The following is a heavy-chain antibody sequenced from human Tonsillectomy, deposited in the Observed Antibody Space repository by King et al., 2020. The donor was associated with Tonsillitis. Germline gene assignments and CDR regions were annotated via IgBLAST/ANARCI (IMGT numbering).Heavy chain of an antibody. CDR3: ARGDEYDFWSGYIGGYYYYYMDV. CDR1: GFTFSSYW. Sequence: VQLVESGGGLVQPGGSLRLSCAASGFTFSSYWMHWVRQAPGKGLGWVSRINSDGSSTSYADSVKGRFTISRDNAKNTLYLQMNSLRAEDTAVYYCARGDEYDFWSGYIGGYYYYYMDVWGKGTTVTVSS. J-gene: IGHJ6*03. V-gene: IGHV3-74*01. CDR2: INSDGSST. D-gene: IGHD3-3*01.